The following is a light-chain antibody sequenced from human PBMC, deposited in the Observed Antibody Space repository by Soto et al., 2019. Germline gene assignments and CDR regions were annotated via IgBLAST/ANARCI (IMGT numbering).Light chain of an antibody. Sequence: QSALTQPASGSGSPGQSITISCTGTSSDIGGYEAVSWYQQHPGKAPKLILYDVSNRPSGISNRFPGSKSGNTASLTISGLQAEDEADYYLSAFTSNGTYVFGAGTKLTV. CDR2: DVS. J-gene: IGLJ1*01. CDR3: SAFTSNGTYV. CDR1: SSDIGGYEA. V-gene: IGLV2-14*01.